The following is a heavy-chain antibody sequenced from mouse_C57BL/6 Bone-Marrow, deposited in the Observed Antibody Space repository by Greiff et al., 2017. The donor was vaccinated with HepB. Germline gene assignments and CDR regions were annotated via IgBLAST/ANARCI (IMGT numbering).Heavy chain of an antibody. CDR3: ARGPYYYGRTTWFAY. V-gene: IGHV1-19*01. Sequence: DVQLQESGPVLVKPGASVKMSCKASGYTFTDYYMNWVKQSHGKSLEWIGVINPYNGGTSYNQKFKGKATLTVDKSSSTAYMELNSLTSEDSAVYYCARGPYYYGRTTWFAYWGQGTLVTVSA. J-gene: IGHJ3*01. D-gene: IGHD1-1*01. CDR1: GYTFTDYY. CDR2: INPYNGGT.